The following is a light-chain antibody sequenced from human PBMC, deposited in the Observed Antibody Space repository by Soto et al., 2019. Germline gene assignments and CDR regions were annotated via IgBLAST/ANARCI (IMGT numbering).Light chain of an antibody. Sequence: QSALTQPASVSGSPGQSITISCTGTSSDVGDYNYVSWYQQYPGIAPKLIIYEINNRPSGISNRFSGSKSGNTASLTISGLQAEDEAEYFCCSSAPESTYVFGTGTKLTVL. V-gene: IGLV2-14*01. CDR3: CSSAPESTYV. CDR1: SSDVGDYNY. CDR2: EIN. J-gene: IGLJ1*01.